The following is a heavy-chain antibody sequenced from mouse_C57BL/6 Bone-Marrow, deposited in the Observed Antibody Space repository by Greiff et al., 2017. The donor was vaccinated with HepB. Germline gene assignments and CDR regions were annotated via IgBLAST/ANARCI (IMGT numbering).Heavy chain of an antibody. Sequence: EVKLVESGGGLVQPGGSLKLSCAASGFTFSDYYMYWVRQTPEKRLEWVAYISNGGGSTYYPDTVKGRFTISRDNAKNTLYLQMSRLKSEDTAMYDCARTAHYDGSSDGAYWGQGTLVTVSA. CDR2: ISNGGGST. CDR1: GFTFSDYY. J-gene: IGHJ3*01. CDR3: ARTAHYDGSSDGAY. D-gene: IGHD1-1*01. V-gene: IGHV5-12*01.